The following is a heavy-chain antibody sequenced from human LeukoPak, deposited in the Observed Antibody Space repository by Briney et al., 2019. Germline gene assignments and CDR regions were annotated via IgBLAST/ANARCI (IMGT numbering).Heavy chain of an antibody. J-gene: IGHJ6*03. CDR1: GYTFTSNY. CDR2: ISPSGGST. V-gene: IGHV1-46*01. D-gene: IGHD6-19*01. CDR3: ARVAVAGTALFNYCYYMDV. Sequence: ASVKVSCKAFGYTFTSNYMHWVRQAPGQGPEWMGVISPSGGSTTYAQKFQGRVTLTRDMSTSTDYLELSSLRSEDTAVYYCARVAVAGTALFNYCYYMDVWGKGTTVTVSS.